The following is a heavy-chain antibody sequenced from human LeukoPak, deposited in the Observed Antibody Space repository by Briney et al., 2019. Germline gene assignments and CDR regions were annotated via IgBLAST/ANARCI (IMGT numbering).Heavy chain of an antibody. Sequence: GGSLRLSCAASGLTFSSSVMNWVRQAPGKGLAWVSVIRSDGSITTYADSVKGRFTISRDTAKNTLYLQMNSLRAEDTAVYYCARDGRSGNFDKWGQGTLVSVSS. CDR1: GLTFSSSV. CDR2: IRSDGSIT. V-gene: IGHV3-74*01. D-gene: IGHD1-26*01. J-gene: IGHJ4*02. CDR3: ARDGRSGNFDK.